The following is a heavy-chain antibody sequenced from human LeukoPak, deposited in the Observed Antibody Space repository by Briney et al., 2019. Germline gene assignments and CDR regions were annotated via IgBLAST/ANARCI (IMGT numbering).Heavy chain of an antibody. CDR2: IKSDGTA. CDR1: GLIFSSAW. V-gene: IGHV3-74*01. J-gene: IGHJ4*02. Sequence: PGGSLRLSCAASGLIFSSAWMQWVRQTPGKGLVWISRIKSDGTATYADSVRGRFTISRDNAKNTLYLQMNNLRADDTGIYYCARDGSYKLDYWGQGALVTVSS. D-gene: IGHD1-26*01. CDR3: ARDGSYKLDY.